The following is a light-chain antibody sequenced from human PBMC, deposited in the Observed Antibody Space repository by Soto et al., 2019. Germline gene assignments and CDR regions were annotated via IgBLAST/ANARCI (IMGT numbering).Light chain of an antibody. Sequence: SSALTQPPSVSVSPGQTASITCSGARLGGKYVCWYQQKPGQSPVLVIYEDNKRPSGIPERFSGSNTGNTATLTIRGTQAMDESDYYCQAWDNSVVFGGGTKLTVL. CDR2: EDN. V-gene: IGLV3-1*01. CDR1: RLGGKY. J-gene: IGLJ2*01. CDR3: QAWDNSVV.